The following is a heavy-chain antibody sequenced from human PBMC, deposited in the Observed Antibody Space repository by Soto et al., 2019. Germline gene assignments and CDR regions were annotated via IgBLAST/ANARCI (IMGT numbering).Heavy chain of an antibody. V-gene: IGHV3-30*18. CDR3: AKETIQVGGPNYFDY. CDR1: GFTFSRYG. J-gene: IGHJ4*02. D-gene: IGHD1-1*01. CDR2: ISWDGRAQ. Sequence: VQLVESGGGVVQSGRSLRLLCEASGFTFSRYGMHWVRQAPGMGLEWVAVISWDGRAQYYGDSVRGRFTISRDNSQSTLYLQMNSLRTEDTGIYYCAKETIQVGGPNYFDYWGQGVPVTVSS.